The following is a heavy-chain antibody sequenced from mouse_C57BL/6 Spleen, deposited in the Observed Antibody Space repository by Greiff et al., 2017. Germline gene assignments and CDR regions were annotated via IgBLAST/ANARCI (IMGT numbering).Heavy chain of an antibody. CDR3: ARDYDYDEGYFDV. Sequence: QVQLQQPGAELVKPGASVKLSCKASGYTFTSYWMHWVKQRPGQGLEWIGMIHPNSGSTNYNEKFKSKATLTVDKSSSTAYMQLSSLTSDDSAVYYCARDYDYDEGYFDVWGTGTTVTVSS. V-gene: IGHV1-64*01. D-gene: IGHD2-4*01. CDR1: GYTFTSYW. J-gene: IGHJ1*03. CDR2: IHPNSGST.